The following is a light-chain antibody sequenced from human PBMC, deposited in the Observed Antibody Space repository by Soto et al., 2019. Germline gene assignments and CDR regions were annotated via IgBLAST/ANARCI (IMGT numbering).Light chain of an antibody. J-gene: IGLJ1*01. V-gene: IGLV2-8*01. CDR1: SSDVGGYDS. CDR3: SSYAGSNTFV. CDR2: DVD. Sequence: QSALTQAPPASGSPGQSVTISCSGTSSDVGGYDSVSWYQHHPGKVPKLIIFDVDKWPSGVPDRFSGFKSGNTASLTVSGLRAEDEADYYCSSYAGSNTFVFGTGTKVTVL.